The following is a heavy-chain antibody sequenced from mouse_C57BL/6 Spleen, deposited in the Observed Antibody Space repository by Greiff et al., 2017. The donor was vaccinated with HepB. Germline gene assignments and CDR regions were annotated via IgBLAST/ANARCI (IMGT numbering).Heavy chain of an antibody. CDR2: INPSNGGT. Sequence: QVQLQQPGTELVKPGASVKLSCKASGYTFTSYWMHWVKQRPGQGLEWIGNINPSNGGTNYNGKFKGKATLTADKSSSTAYMQLSSLTSEDSAVYFCARGLDGDYAMDYWGQGTSVTVSS. V-gene: IGHV1-53*01. CDR1: GYTFTSYW. D-gene: IGHD3-1*01. J-gene: IGHJ4*01. CDR3: ARGLDGDYAMDY.